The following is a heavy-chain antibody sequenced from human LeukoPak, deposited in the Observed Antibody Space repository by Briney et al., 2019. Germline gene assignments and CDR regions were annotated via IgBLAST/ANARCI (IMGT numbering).Heavy chain of an antibody. J-gene: IGHJ3*02. CDR3: STDSRSYDAFDI. V-gene: IGHV3-30*03. CDR2: ISYDGTNK. CDR1: GFTFSSYA. Sequence: GGSLRLSCAASGFTFSSYAMHWVRQAPGKGLEWVALISYDGTNKYYADSVKGRFTTSRDNSKNTLYLQMNSLRAEDTAVYYCSTDSRSYDAFDIWGQGTLVTVSS. D-gene: IGHD6-6*01.